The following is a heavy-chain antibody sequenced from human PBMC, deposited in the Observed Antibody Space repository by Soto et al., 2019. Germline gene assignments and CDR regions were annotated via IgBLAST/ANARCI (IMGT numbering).Heavy chain of an antibody. Sequence: GGSLRLSCAASGFTFSSYAMSWVRQAPGKGLEWVSAISGSGGSTYYADSVKGRFTISRDNSKNTLYLQMNSLRAEDTAVYYCAKAYGSGSYYKEYYFDYRGQGTLVTVSS. V-gene: IGHV3-23*01. D-gene: IGHD3-10*01. CDR3: AKAYGSGSYYKEYYFDY. CDR2: ISGSGGST. J-gene: IGHJ4*02. CDR1: GFTFSSYA.